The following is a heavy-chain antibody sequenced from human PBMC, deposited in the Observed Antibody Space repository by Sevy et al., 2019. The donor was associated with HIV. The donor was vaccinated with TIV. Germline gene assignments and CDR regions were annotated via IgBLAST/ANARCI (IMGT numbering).Heavy chain of an antibody. Sequence: GGSLRLSCAASGFTFSDYYMSWIRQAPGKGLEWVSYISSSGTIYYADPVKGRFTISRDNAKNSLYLQMNSLRAEDTAVYYCARARAVVTAIEEFDYWGQGTLVTVSS. J-gene: IGHJ4*02. CDR3: ARARAVVTAIEEFDY. CDR1: GFTFSDYY. CDR2: ISSSGTI. V-gene: IGHV3-11*01. D-gene: IGHD2-21*02.